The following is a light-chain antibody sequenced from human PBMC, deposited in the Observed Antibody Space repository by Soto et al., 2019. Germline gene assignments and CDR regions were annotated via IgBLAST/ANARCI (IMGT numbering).Light chain of an antibody. V-gene: IGLV2-14*01. Sequence: QSVLTQPASVSGSPGQSITISCSGSSSDIGGYHYVSWYQQRPGKAPKLLIFEVSNRPSGVSNRFSASKSGDTASLTISGLQPDDEADYYCTSFTSTSSLWVFGGGTQLTVL. CDR1: SSDIGGYHY. CDR2: EVS. J-gene: IGLJ3*02. CDR3: TSFTSTSSLWV.